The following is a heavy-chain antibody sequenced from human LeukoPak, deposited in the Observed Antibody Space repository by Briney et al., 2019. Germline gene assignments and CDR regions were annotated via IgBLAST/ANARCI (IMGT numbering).Heavy chain of an antibody. V-gene: IGHV3-48*03. CDR2: ISSSDSTI. CDR1: GFTFSSYE. Sequence: PGGSLRLSCAASGFTFSSYEMNWVRQAPGKGLEWVSYISSSDSTIYYADSVKGRFTISRDNAKNSLYLQMNSLRAEDTAVYYCAREGRAYRYSSSWYPTPSWFDPWGQGTLVTVSS. CDR3: AREGRAYRYSSSWYPTPSWFDP. J-gene: IGHJ5*02. D-gene: IGHD6-13*01.